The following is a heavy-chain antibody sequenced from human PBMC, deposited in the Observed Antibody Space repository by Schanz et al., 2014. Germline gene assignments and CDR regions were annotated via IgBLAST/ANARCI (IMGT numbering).Heavy chain of an antibody. Sequence: EVQLAESGGGLVQPGGSLRLSCAASGFTFGDYAMTWVRQAPGKGLEWVSAINTGVNTYYADSMKGRFTVSRDNAENALYLQMNSLRAEDTAVYYCARIGGSVFDYWAQGTLVTVSS. CDR1: GFTFGDYA. CDR2: INTGVNT. J-gene: IGHJ4*02. D-gene: IGHD3-10*01. V-gene: IGHV3-23*04. CDR3: ARIGGSVFDY.